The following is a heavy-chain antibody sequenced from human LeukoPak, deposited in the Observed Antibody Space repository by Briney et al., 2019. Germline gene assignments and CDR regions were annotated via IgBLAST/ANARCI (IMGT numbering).Heavy chain of an antibody. CDR1: GFTFSSYA. D-gene: IGHD6-13*01. Sequence: GGSLRLSCAASGFTFSSYAMHWVRQAPGKGLEWVAVISYDGSNKYYADSVKGRFTISRDNSKNTLYLQMNSLRAEDTAVYYCAKDQILSHSSSWYPYYYYGMDVWGQRTTVTVSS. CDR2: ISYDGSNK. V-gene: IGHV3-30-3*01. CDR3: AKDQILSHSSSWYPYYYYGMDV. J-gene: IGHJ6*02.